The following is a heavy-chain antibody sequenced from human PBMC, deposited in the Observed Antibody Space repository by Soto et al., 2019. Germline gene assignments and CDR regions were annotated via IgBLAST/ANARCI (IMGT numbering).Heavy chain of an antibody. CDR3: TNGPIITGDN. CDR1: GFRFSSYA. CDR2: ITAGGDRT. J-gene: IGHJ4*02. V-gene: IGHV3-23*01. D-gene: IGHD3-22*01. Sequence: GGSLTLSCAASGFRFSSYAMFWVRQAPGKGLEWVSAITAGGDRTYFADSVKGRFTISRDNSRNTLYLQLNSLRAEDPAVYFCTNGPIITGDNWRRGTMLTVSS.